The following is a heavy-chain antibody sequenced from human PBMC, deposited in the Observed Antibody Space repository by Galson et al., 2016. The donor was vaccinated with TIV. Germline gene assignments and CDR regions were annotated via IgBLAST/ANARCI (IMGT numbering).Heavy chain of an antibody. CDR2: ISYDGSNK. CDR1: GASAFTFNTYG. J-gene: IGHJ4*02. CDR3: ASETFYYDIMDYAPLGF. Sequence: SLRLSCAASGASAFTFNTYGVHWVRQAPGKGLEWVAVISYDGSNKYLGDSVKGRFTISRDNSKNTLYLQMSSLRPEDTAVYYCASETFYYDIMDYAPLGFWGQGTLVTVSS. D-gene: IGHD3-22*01. V-gene: IGHV3-30*03.